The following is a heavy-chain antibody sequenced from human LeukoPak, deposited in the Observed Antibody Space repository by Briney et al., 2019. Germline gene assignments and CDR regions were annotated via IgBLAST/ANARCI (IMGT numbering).Heavy chain of an antibody. CDR3: ARDRRRGYSGYGLNDAFDI. V-gene: IGHV1-18*01. Sequence: ASVKVSCKASGYTFTSYGISWVRQAPGQGLEWMGWISAYNGNTNYAQKLQGRVTMTTDTSTSTAYMELRSLRSDDTAVYYCARDRRRGYSGYGLNDAFDIWGQGTMATVSS. CDR1: GYTFTSYG. CDR2: ISAYNGNT. J-gene: IGHJ3*02. D-gene: IGHD5-12*01.